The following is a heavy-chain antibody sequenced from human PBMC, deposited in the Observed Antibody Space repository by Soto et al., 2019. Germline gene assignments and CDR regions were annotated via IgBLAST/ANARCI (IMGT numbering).Heavy chain of an antibody. Sequence: ASVKVSCKSSGYILSDYCIHWVRQAPGQGLEWLGWMKPDDGGPNYAQNFQGRVIMTKDTSTDTDYMELTRLTSDDTAVYFCVRDLRRQWRRLDPESYTGMDVWGQGTTVTVS. CDR2: MKPDDGGP. V-gene: IGHV1-2*02. J-gene: IGHJ6*02. CDR1: GYILSDYC. D-gene: IGHD5-12*01. CDR3: VRDLRRQWRRLDPESYTGMDV.